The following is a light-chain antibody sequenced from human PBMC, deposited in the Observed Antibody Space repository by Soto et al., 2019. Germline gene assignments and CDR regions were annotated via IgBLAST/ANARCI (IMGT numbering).Light chain of an antibody. CDR2: TAS. J-gene: IGKJ1*01. CDR1: QSVSSN. CDR3: QQYDNGPRT. Sequence: EIVMTQSPATLSVSPGERATLSCSASQSVSSNLAWYQQKPGQAPRLLIYTASTRASGIPARFSGSGSGTEFPLTISSLQSEDFAVYYCQQYDNGPRTFGQGTKVEIK. V-gene: IGKV3-15*01.